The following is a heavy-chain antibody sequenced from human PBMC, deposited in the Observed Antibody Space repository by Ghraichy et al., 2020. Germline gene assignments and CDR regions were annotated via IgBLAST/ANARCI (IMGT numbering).Heavy chain of an antibody. CDR1: GGSFSGYY. CDR2: INHSGST. J-gene: IGHJ4*02. Sequence: SETLSLTCAVYGGSFSGYYWSWIRQPPGKGLEWIGEINHSGSTNYNPSLKSRITISVDTSKNQFSLKLNSVTAADTAVYYCARGDYYYDSSGYYYFDSWGQGTLVTVSS. D-gene: IGHD3-22*01. V-gene: IGHV4-34*01. CDR3: ARGDYYYDSSGYYYFDS.